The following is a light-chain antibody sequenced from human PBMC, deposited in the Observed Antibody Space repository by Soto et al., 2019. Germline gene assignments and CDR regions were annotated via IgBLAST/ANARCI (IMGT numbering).Light chain of an antibody. CDR1: QGTSNY. CDR2: GAS. CDR3: QIDNCAPPWT. J-gene: IGKJ1*01. Sequence: DIQMPQSPSSLSASVGDRVTIACRASQGTSNYLAWYQQKPGKGPKLLIYGASTLQSGVPPRCSGSGSWTDFTPTISSLQPEDGVPSYCQIDNCAPPWTFGQGTKVDLK. V-gene: IGKV1-27*01.